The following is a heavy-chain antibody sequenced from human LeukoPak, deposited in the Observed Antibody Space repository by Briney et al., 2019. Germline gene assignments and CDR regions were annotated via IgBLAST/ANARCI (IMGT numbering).Heavy chain of an antibody. CDR1: GYTFTGYY. J-gene: IGHJ4*02. CDR3: ARDQGSSWYKVFDY. D-gene: IGHD6-13*01. Sequence: ASVKVSCKASGYTFTGYYMHWVRQAPGQGLERMGWINPNSGGTNYAQKFQGRVTMTRDTSISTAYMELSRLRSDDTAVYYCARDQGSSWYKVFDYWGQGTLVTVSS. V-gene: IGHV1-2*02. CDR2: INPNSGGT.